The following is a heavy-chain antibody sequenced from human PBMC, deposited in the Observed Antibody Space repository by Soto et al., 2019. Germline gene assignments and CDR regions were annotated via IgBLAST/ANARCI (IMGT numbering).Heavy chain of an antibody. CDR3: AKDANGYKYGSYFDD. CDR1: GGSFNGYY. D-gene: IGHD5-18*01. CDR2: INYSGSV. J-gene: IGHJ4*02. V-gene: IGHV4-34*01. Sequence: PSETLSLTCAVSGGSFNGYYWSWIRQPPGKGLEWIGEINYSGSVSYNPSLKSRFIISVDRSKNQFSLRLSSVTASDTALYYCAKDANGYKYGSYFDDWGQGTLVTVS.